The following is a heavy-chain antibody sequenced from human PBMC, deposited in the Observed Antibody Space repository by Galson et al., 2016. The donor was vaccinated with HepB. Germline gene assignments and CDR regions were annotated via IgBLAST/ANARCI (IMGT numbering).Heavy chain of an antibody. Sequence: SVKVSCKASGYTFTSYAMHWVRQAPEQRLEWVGWINADNGDTEYSQKFQGRVTITRDTSARTAYMELSSLTSEDTAVYYCARDLGADSWFHWGQGTLVTVSS. D-gene: IGHD1-26*01. CDR1: GYTFTSYA. CDR3: ARDLGADSWFH. V-gene: IGHV1-3*01. CDR2: INADNGDT. J-gene: IGHJ4*02.